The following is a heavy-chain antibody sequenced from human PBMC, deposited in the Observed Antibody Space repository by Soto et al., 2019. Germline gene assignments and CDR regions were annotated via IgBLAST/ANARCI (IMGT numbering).Heavy chain of an antibody. CDR2: IYPGDYET. V-gene: IGHV5-51*01. J-gene: IGHJ3*02. D-gene: IGHD1-1*01. Sequence: GESLKISCKGSGYSFTSHWIGWVRQMPGKGLEWMGIIYPGDYETRYSPSFEGQIFVSVDKSITTAYLQWSSLKASDTAMYFCARHHRNDPGPFDIWGQGTMVTVSS. CDR1: GYSFTSHW. CDR3: ARHHRNDPGPFDI.